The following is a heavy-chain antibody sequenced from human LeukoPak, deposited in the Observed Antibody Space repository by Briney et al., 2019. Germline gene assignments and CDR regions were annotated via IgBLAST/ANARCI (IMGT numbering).Heavy chain of an antibody. Sequence: ASVKVSCKASGYTFTSYDINWVRQATGQGLEWMGWMNPNSGNTGYAQKFQGRVTMTEDTSTDTAYMELSSLRSEDTAVYYCATDSTIAAAATLFDYWGQGTLVTVSS. D-gene: IGHD6-13*01. J-gene: IGHJ4*02. CDR3: ATDSTIAAAATLFDY. CDR2: MNPNSGNT. V-gene: IGHV1-8*02. CDR1: GYTFTSYD.